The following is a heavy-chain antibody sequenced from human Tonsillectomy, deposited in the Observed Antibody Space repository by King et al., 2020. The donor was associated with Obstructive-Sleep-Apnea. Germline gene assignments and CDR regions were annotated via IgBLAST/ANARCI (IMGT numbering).Heavy chain of an antibody. V-gene: IGHV1-2*02. CDR1: GYTFTGYY. Sequence: QLVQSGAEVKKPGASVKVSCKASGYTFTGYYMHWVRQAPGQGLEWMGWINPNSGGTNYAQKFQGRVTMTRDTSISTAYMELSGLRSDDTAVYYCARDILPIAAAAYGMDVWGQGTTVTVSS. J-gene: IGHJ6*02. CDR2: INPNSGGT. D-gene: IGHD6-13*01. CDR3: ARDILPIAAAAYGMDV.